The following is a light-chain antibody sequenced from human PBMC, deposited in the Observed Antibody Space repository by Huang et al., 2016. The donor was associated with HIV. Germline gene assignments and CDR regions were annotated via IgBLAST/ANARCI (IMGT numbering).Light chain of an antibody. Sequence: EIVMTQSPATLSVSPGERATLSCRASQTVNRNLACYQHKPGQAPRLLIYGASTRATGVPARFSGSGSGTKFTLTISSLQSEDFAVYYCQQYNNWLAFGQGTKVEIK. CDR3: QQYNNWLA. CDR1: QTVNRN. V-gene: IGKV3-15*01. J-gene: IGKJ1*01. CDR2: GAS.